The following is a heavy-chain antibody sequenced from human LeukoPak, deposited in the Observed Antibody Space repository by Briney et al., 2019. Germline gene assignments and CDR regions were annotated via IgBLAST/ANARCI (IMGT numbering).Heavy chain of an antibody. CDR1: GGTFSSYA. V-gene: IGHV1-69*01. J-gene: IGHJ6*03. CDR2: IIPIFGTA. D-gene: IGHD5-24*01. CDR3: ASGWAGGPYYYYYYMDV. Sequence: SVKVSCKASGGTFSSYAISWVRQAPGQGLEWMGGIIPIFGTANYAQKFQGRVTITADESTSTAYMELSSLRSEDTAVYYCASGWAGGPYYYYYYMDVWGKGTTVTVSS.